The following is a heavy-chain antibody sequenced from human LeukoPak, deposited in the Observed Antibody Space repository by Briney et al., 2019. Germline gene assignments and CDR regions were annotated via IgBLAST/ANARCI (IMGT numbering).Heavy chain of an antibody. D-gene: IGHD2-2*01. V-gene: IGHV1-8*01. CDR2: MNPNSGNT. J-gene: IGHJ5*02. CDR3: ARRYCSSTSCHRDNWFDP. CDR1: GYTFTSYD. Sequence: ASVKVSCKASGYTFTSYDINWVRQATGQGLEWMGWMNPNSGNTGYAQKFQGRVTMTRNTSISTAYMELSSLRSEDTAVYYCARRYCSSTSCHRDNWFDPWGQGTLVTVSS.